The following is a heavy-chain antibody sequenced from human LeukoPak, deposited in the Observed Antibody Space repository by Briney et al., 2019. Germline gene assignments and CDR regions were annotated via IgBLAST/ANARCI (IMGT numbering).Heavy chain of an antibody. CDR2: IYYSGST. V-gene: IGHV4-59*08. D-gene: IGHD1-26*01. CDR1: GGSISSYY. CDR3: ARHGWEWELENWFDP. J-gene: IGHJ5*02. Sequence: SETLSLTCTVSGGSISSYYWSWIRQPPGKGLEWIGYIYYSGSTNYNPSLKSRVTISVDTSKNQFSLKLSSVTAADTAVYYCARHGWEWELENWFDPWGQGTLVTVSS.